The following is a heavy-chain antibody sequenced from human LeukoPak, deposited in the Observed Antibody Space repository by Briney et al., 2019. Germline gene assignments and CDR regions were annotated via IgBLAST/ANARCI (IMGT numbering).Heavy chain of an antibody. CDR2: ISGSGGST. J-gene: IGHJ4*02. CDR3: ASPPPRLGYCSSTSCPDY. CDR1: GFTFSSYA. V-gene: IGHV3-23*01. D-gene: IGHD2-2*01. Sequence: PGGSLRLSCAASGFTFSSYAMSWVRQAPGKGLEWVSAISGSGGSTYYADSVKGRFTISRDNSKNTLYLQMNSLRAEDTAVYYCASPPPRLGYCSSTSCPDYWGQGTLVTVSS.